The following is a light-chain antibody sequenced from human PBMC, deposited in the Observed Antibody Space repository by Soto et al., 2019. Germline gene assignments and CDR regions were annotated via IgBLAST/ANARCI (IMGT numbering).Light chain of an antibody. CDR3: LQDYNFPYT. V-gene: IGKV1-6*01. CDR1: LGIKND. J-gene: IGKJ2*01. CDR2: AAS. Sequence: AIQMTQSPSSLSASVGDRVTITCRASLGIKNDLGWYQQRPGKGPKLLIYAASSLQSGVPSRFSGSGSGTNFTITISSLQPEDFATYYCLQDYNFPYTFGQGTKVDIK.